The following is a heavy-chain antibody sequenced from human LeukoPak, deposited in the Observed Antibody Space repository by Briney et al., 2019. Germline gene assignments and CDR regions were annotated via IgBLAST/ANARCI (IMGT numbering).Heavy chain of an antibody. CDR2: MNPNSGNT. D-gene: IGHD6-19*01. V-gene: IGHV1-8*01. J-gene: IGHJ3*02. Sequence: ASVKVSCKASGYTFTSYDINWVRQATGQGLEWMGWMNPNSGNTGYAQKFQGRVTKTRNTSISTAYMELSSLRSEDTAVYYCAREGGIAVAGDAFDIWGQGTMVTVSS. CDR3: AREGGIAVAGDAFDI. CDR1: GYTFTSYD.